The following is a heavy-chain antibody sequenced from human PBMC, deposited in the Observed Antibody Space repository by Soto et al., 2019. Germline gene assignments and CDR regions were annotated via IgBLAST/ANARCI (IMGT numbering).Heavy chain of an antibody. CDR2: INAGNGNT. CDR1: GYTFTSYA. D-gene: IGHD2-8*01. J-gene: IGHJ4*02. V-gene: IGHV1-3*01. Sequence: ASVKVSCKASGYTFTSYAMHWVRQAPGQRLEWMGWINAGNGNTKYSQKFQGRVTITRDKSTSTAYMELSSLRSEDTAVYYCARDSPGGYCTNGVCYSYFDYWGQGTLVTVSS. CDR3: ARDSPGGYCTNGVCYSYFDY.